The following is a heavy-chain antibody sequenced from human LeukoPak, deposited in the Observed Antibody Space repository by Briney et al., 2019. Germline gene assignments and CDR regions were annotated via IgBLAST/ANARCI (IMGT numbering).Heavy chain of an antibody. CDR3: ASVDTAMGPGFFDY. J-gene: IGHJ4*02. CDR1: GGSFSGYY. Sequence: PSETLSLTCAVYGGSFSGYYWSWIRQPPGKGLEWIGEINHSGSTNYNPSLKSRVTISVDTSKNQFSLKLSSVTAADTAVYYCASVDTAMGPGFFDYWGQGTLVTVSS. D-gene: IGHD5-18*01. V-gene: IGHV4-34*01. CDR2: INHSGST.